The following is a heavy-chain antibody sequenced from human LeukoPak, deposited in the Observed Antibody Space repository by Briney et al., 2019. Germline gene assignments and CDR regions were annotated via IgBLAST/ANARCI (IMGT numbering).Heavy chain of an antibody. CDR2: ISYSGST. Sequence: PSETLSLTCTVSGDSISSSSYYCGWIRQPPGKGLEWIACISYSGSTKYNPSLKSRVTISVDTSKNQLSLKLSSVTAADTAVYYCAREPGFDSSGYLNWFDPWGQGTLVTVSS. V-gene: IGHV4-61*01. CDR1: GDSISSSSYY. J-gene: IGHJ5*02. D-gene: IGHD3-22*01. CDR3: AREPGFDSSGYLNWFDP.